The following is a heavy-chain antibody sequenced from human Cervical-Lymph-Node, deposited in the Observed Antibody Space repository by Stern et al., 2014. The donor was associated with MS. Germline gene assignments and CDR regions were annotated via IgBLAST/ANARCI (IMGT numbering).Heavy chain of an antibody. J-gene: IGHJ4*02. CDR2: IFPMTGTA. D-gene: IGHD2-15*01. CDR1: GEPLNNLA. Sequence: QVQLVQSGAEVKRPGSSGKVSCRASGEPLNNLAISWVRRAPGQGLEWMGGIFPMTGTATNEPKCQGTVTLTADGSTSTVFMELRRLRFEDTAVYYCAREGGGHTQELDHWGQGSLVTVSS. V-gene: IGHV1-69*01. CDR3: AREGGGHTQELDH.